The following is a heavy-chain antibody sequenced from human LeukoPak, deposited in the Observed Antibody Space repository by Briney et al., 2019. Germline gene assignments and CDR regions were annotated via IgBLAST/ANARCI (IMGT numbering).Heavy chain of an antibody. CDR3: AREHDVLTGFGLDV. Sequence: SVKVSCKASGGTFSSYAISWVRQAPGQGLEWMGGIIPIFGTANYAQKFQGRVTITADESTSTAYMELSSLRSEDTAVYYCAREHDVLTGFGLDVWGRGTTVTVSS. CDR1: GGTFSSYA. D-gene: IGHD3-9*01. J-gene: IGHJ6*02. CDR2: IIPIFGTA. V-gene: IGHV1-69*13.